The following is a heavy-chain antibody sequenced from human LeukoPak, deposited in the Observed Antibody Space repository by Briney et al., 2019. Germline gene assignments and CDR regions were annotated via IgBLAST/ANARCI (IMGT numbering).Heavy chain of an antibody. CDR1: GFTFNTYA. CDR2: IRYDGSNK. Sequence: GGSLRLSCAASGFTFNTYAMHWVRQAPGKGLEWLAFIRYDGSNKYYADSVNGRFTISRDNSKNTLYLQMNSLRAEDTAVYYCAIQVGATLDAFDIWGQGTMVTVSS. V-gene: IGHV3-30*02. CDR3: AIQVGATLDAFDI. J-gene: IGHJ3*02. D-gene: IGHD1-26*01.